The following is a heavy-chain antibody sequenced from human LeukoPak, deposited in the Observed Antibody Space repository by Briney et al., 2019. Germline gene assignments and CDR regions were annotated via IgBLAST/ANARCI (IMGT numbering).Heavy chain of an antibody. CDR2: IYYSGST. J-gene: IGHJ4*02. V-gene: IGHV4-59*08. CDR1: GGSISSYY. Sequence: SETLSLTCTVSGGSISSYYWSWIRQPPGKGLEWIGYIYYSGSTNYNPSLKSRVTISVDTSKDQFSLKLSSVTAADTAVYYCARGEGYSGYDWFHWGQGTLVTVSS. CDR3: ARGEGYSGYDWFH. D-gene: IGHD5-12*01.